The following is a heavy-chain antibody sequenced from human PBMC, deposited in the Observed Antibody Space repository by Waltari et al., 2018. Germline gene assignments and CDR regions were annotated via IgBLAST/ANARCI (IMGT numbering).Heavy chain of an antibody. Sequence: QVQLQESGPGLVKPSETLSLTCTVSGGSISSYYWSWIRQPAGKGLEWIGRIYTSGSTNYNPSLKSRVTMSVYTSKNQFSLKLSSVTAADTAVYYCARVGGVTPDYYYYGMDVWGQGTTVTVSS. J-gene: IGHJ6*02. CDR2: IYTSGST. V-gene: IGHV4-4*07. CDR3: ARVGGVTPDYYYYGMDV. CDR1: GGSISSYY. D-gene: IGHD2-8*02.